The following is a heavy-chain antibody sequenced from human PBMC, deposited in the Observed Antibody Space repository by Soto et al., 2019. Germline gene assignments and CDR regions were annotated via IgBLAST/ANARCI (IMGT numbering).Heavy chain of an antibody. J-gene: IGHJ3*02. CDR1: GFTFSDYF. Sequence: QVQLVESGGGLVKPGGSLRLSCAVSGFTFSDYFMTRIRQAPGKGLEWISYISSSASTNLYADTVKGRFTISRDNALISLFLQINSLRAEAPAVYYCASRIAVVVSRSEAFDIWGQGTMVTVSS. CDR3: ASRIAVVVSRSEAFDI. D-gene: IGHD3-22*01. V-gene: IGHV3-11*01. CDR2: ISSSASTN.